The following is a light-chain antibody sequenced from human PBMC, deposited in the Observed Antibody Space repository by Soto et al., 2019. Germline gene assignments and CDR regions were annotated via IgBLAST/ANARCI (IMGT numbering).Light chain of an antibody. CDR3: TSYTTSSTLVV. V-gene: IGLV2-14*01. J-gene: IGLJ2*01. CDR2: EVS. CDR1: SSDVGGYNY. Sequence: QSALTQPASVSGSPGQSITISCTGTSSDVGGYNYVSWYQQHPGKAPKLIIYEVSNRPSGVSNRFSGSKSGNTASLTISGLQAEDEDDYYCTSYTTSSTLVVFGGGTKLTVL.